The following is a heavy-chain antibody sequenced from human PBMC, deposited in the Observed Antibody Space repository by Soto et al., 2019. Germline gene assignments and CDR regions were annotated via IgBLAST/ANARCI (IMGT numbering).Heavy chain of an antibody. Sequence: PGGSLRLSCAASGFTFSDHYMDWVRQAPGKGLEWVGRIRNKVKSYTTEYAESVKGRFTITREDSKTAVYLQMNGLKTEDTAVYYCARIVDVVTTLPNYDSWGQGTLVTVSS. V-gene: IGHV3-72*01. D-gene: IGHD5-12*01. J-gene: IGHJ5*01. CDR3: ARIVDVVTTLPNYDS. CDR2: IRNKVKSYTT. CDR1: GFTFSDHY.